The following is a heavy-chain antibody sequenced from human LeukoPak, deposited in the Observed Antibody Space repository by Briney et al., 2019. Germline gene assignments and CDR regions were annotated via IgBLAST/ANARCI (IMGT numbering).Heavy chain of an antibody. J-gene: IGHJ4*02. CDR2: INPSDGST. Sequence: ASVKVSCKASGYSFTGYYIHWVRQAPGQGLEWMGVINPSDGSTNYAQKFQGRVTMTRDTSTSTVYMELSSLRTEDTAVFYCARDSFRGHGATNSLDFWGQGTLATVSS. CDR1: GYSFTGYY. D-gene: IGHD4-23*01. CDR3: ARDSFRGHGATNSLDF. V-gene: IGHV1-46*01.